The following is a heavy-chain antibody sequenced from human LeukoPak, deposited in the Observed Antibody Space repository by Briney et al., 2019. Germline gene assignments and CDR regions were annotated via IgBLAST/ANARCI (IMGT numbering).Heavy chain of an antibody. V-gene: IGHV4-59*08. CDR3: ARQGGLYFSI. J-gene: IGHJ3*02. CDR2: IFYSGST. Sequence: SQTLCLTPALSGGSICGVNWGSVRQPPGKGLEWIGNIFYSGSTNYNPSLKSRVTISVDTAKNQFSLKLSSVTAADTAVYYCARQGGLYFSIWGQRTMVTVSS. D-gene: IGHD2-2*02. CDR1: GGSICGVN.